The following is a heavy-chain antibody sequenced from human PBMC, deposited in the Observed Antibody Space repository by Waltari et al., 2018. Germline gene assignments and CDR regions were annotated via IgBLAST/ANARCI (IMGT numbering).Heavy chain of an antibody. D-gene: IGHD3-22*01. CDR2: KSYYGSNK. Sequence: QVQLVESGGGVVQPGRSLRLSCAASGFTFSSYAMHWVRQAPGKGVEWVADKSYYGSNKYYADSVKRRFTISRDNSKNTLYLQMNSLRAEDTAVYYCAREGYYDRSGYQADAFDIWGQGTMVTVSS. J-gene: IGHJ3*02. CDR1: GFTFSSYA. CDR3: AREGYYDRSGYQADAFDI. V-gene: IGHV3-30*01.